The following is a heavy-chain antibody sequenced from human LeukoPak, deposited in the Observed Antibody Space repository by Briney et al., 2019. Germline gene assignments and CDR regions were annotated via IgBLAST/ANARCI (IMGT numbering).Heavy chain of an antibody. V-gene: IGHV1-2*02. D-gene: IGHD4-23*01. CDR3: ARDRGFPTVVLFHFDF. Sequence: ASVKVSCKASGYTFTGYYIHWVRQAPGQGLEWMGWINPNSGGTNSAQKFQGRVTMTRDTSISTAYMELSRLRSDVTAVYYCARDRGFPTVVLFHFDFWGQGTLVTVSS. J-gene: IGHJ4*02. CDR1: GYTFTGYY. CDR2: INPNSGGT.